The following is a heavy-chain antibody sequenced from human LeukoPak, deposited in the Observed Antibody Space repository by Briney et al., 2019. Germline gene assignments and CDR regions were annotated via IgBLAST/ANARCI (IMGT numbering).Heavy chain of an antibody. D-gene: IGHD2-2*02. CDR1: GGSFSGYY. V-gene: IGHV4-34*01. J-gene: IGHJ6*03. CDR3: ARLGYTYYYYMDV. Sequence: SETLSLTCAVYGGSFSGYYWSWIGQPPGKGLEWIGEINHSGSTNYNPSLKSRVTISVDTSKNQFSLKLSSVTAADTAVYYCARLGYTYYYYMDVWGKGTTVTVSS. CDR2: INHSGST.